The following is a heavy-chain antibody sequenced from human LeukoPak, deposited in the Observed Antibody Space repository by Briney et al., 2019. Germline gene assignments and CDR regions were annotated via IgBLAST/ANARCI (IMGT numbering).Heavy chain of an antibody. J-gene: IGHJ4*02. D-gene: IGHD3-10*01. V-gene: IGHV3-7*01. CDR3: ARSVGPYGTVFDY. CDR1: GFTFSSYW. Sequence: GGSLRLSCAASGFTFSSYWMSWVRQAPGKGLEWVANIKQDGSEKYYVDSVKGRFTISRDNAKNSLYLQMNSLRAEDTAVYYCARSVGPYGTVFDYWGQGTLVTVSS. CDR2: IKQDGSEK.